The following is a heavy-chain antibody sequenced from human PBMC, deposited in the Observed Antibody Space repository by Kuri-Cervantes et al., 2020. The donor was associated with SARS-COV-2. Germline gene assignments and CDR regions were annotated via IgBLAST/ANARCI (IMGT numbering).Heavy chain of an antibody. Sequence: GSLRLSCTVSGGSISNNYWSWIRQPPGKGLEWIGSIYYTGSTNYNPSLKSRVTMSIDTSKDQFSLNLSSVTAADTATYYCARIRLGGYKYYFDYWGHGTLVTVSS. CDR3: ARIRLGGYKYYFDY. V-gene: IGHV4-59*01. J-gene: IGHJ4*01. CDR1: GGSISNNY. D-gene: IGHD5-18*01. CDR2: IYYTGST.